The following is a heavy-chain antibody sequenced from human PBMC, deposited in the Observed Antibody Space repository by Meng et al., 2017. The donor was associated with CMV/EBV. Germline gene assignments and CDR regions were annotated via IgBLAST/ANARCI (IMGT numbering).Heavy chain of an antibody. J-gene: IGHJ4*02. V-gene: IGHV3-33*01. CDR1: GFTFSSYG. CDR3: ARDRSRYSSGWLLDY. Sequence: GESLKISCAASGFTFSSYGMHWVRQAPGKGLEWVAVIWYDGSNKYYADSVKGRFTISRDNSKNTLYLQMNSLRAEDTAVYYCARDRSRYSSGWLLDYWGQGTTVTVSS. D-gene: IGHD6-19*01. CDR2: IWYDGSNK.